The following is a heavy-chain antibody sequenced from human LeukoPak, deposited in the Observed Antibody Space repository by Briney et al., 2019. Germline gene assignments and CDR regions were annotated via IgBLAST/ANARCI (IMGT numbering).Heavy chain of an antibody. V-gene: IGHV4-39*01. CDR1: DGSISRRTYY. Sequence: SETLSLTCTVSDGSISRRTYYWGWIRQPPGKGLEWIGSISYSGSTSYNPSLKSRVTISIATSKNQFSLRLSSVTAADTAVYYCARYEGGTMFDYWGQGALVAVSS. D-gene: IGHD1-26*01. J-gene: IGHJ4*02. CDR2: ISYSGST. CDR3: ARYEGGTMFDY.